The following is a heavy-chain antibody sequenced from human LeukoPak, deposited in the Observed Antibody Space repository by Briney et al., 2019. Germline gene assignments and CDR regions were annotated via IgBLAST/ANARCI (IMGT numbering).Heavy chain of an antibody. CDR2: ISYDGSNK. J-gene: IGHJ4*02. CDR1: GFTFSSYA. CDR3: ARDGPVVPAASEANYFDY. Sequence: GRSLRLSCAASGFTFSSYAMHWVRQAPGKGLEWVAVISYDGSNKYYADSVKGRFTISRDNSKNTLYLQMNSLRAEDTAVYYCARDGPVVPAASEANYFDYWGQGTLVTVSS. D-gene: IGHD2-2*01. V-gene: IGHV3-30-3*01.